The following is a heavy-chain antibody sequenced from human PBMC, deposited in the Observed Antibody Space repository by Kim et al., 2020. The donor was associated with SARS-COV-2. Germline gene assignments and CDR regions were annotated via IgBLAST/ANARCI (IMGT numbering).Heavy chain of an antibody. J-gene: IGHJ5*02. D-gene: IGHD3-10*01. CDR3: ARDRRALLWFGETKAWFDP. Sequence: KSRVTISVDTSNNHFSLKLSSVTAADTAVYYCARDRRALLWFGETKAWFDPWGQGTLVTVSS. V-gene: IGHV4-30-2*05.